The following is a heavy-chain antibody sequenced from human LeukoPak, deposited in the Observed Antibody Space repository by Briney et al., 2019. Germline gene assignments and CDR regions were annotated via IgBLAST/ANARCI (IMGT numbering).Heavy chain of an antibody. Sequence: TSETLSLTCSVSGASVIVYYWSWIRQSPGKGLEWIGLIYYTGTTNYNPSLKSLVTMSVDTSKNNLSLRLTSVTAADTAVYYCTRRDVDTLPAAVNPSNDYYYYMDAWGSGTTVIVSS. CDR1: GASVIVYY. D-gene: IGHD3-16*01. V-gene: IGHV4-59*08. CDR2: IYYTGTT. CDR3: TRRDVDTLPAAVNPSNDYYYYMDA. J-gene: IGHJ6*03.